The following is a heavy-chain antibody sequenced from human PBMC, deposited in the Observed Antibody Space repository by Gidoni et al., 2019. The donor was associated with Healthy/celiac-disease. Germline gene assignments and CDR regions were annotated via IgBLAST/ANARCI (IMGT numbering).Heavy chain of an antibody. Sequence: QVQLVQSGAEVKKPGASVKVSCKASGYTFTSHYMHWVRPAPGQGLEWMGIINPSGGSTSYAQKFQGRVTMTRDTSTSTVYMELSSLRSEDTAVYYCARDPYCSGGSCPGYAFDIWGQGTMVTVSS. CDR3: ARDPYCSGGSCPGYAFDI. J-gene: IGHJ3*02. CDR2: INPSGGST. D-gene: IGHD2-15*01. V-gene: IGHV1-46*01. CDR1: GYTFTSHY.